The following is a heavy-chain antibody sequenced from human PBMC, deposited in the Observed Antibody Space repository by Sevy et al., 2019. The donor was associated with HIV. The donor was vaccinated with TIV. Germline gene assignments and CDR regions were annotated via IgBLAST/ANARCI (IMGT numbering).Heavy chain of an antibody. Sequence: GGCLRLSCAASGFTFSYYSMSWVRQAPGKGLEWVSSIRSTGTDKRYADSVKGRFTISRDNAQNSLSLQMNSLRAEDTAVYYCARDRGYGDYGGEFDYWGQGTLVTVSS. J-gene: IGHJ4*02. CDR2: IRSTGTDK. CDR3: ARDRGYGDYGGEFDY. CDR1: GFTFSYYS. V-gene: IGHV3-21*01. D-gene: IGHD4-17*01.